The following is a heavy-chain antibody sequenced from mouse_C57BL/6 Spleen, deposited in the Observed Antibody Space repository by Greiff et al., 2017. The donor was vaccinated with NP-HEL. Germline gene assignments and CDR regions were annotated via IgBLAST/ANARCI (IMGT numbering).Heavy chain of an antibody. J-gene: IGHJ1*03. CDR1: GFTFSSYA. V-gene: IGHV5-4*01. CDR2: ISDGGSYT. Sequence: EVQVVESGGGLVKPGGSLKLSCAASGFTFSSYAMSWVRQTPEKRLEWVATISDGGSYTYYPDNVKGRFTISRDNAKNNLYLQMSHLKTEDTAMYYCAREGANWDTYWDFDVWGTGTTVTVSS. CDR3: AREGANWDTYWDFDV. D-gene: IGHD4-1*01.